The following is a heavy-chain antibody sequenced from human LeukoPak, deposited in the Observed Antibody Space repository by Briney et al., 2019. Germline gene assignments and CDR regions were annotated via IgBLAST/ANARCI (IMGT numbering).Heavy chain of an antibody. D-gene: IGHD2-15*01. CDR1: GYTFTNYG. J-gene: IGHJ5*02. CDR2: ISVYNGNT. Sequence: GASVKVSCKASGYTFTNYGISWGRQAPGQGLEGMGGISVYNGNTNYPQKLQGRVTMTTDTSTSTAYMELRSLRSDDTAVYYCARMEQLLLDNWFVPWGQGTLVTVSS. CDR3: ARMEQLLLDNWFVP. V-gene: IGHV1-18*01.